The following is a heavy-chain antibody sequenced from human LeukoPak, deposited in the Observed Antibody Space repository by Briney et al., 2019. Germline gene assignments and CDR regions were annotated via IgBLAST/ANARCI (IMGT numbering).Heavy chain of an antibody. CDR3: ARESCSGGSCYYFDY. Sequence: SVKVSCKASGGTFSSYAISWVRQAPGQGLEWMGRIIPILGIANYAQKFQGRVTITADKSTSTAYMELSSLRSEDTAVYYCARESCSGGSCYYFDYWGQGTLVTVSS. J-gene: IGHJ4*02. CDR1: GGTFSSYA. V-gene: IGHV1-69*04. D-gene: IGHD2-15*01. CDR2: IIPILGIA.